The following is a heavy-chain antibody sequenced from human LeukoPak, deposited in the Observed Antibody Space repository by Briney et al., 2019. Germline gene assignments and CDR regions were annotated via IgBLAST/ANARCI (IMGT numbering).Heavy chain of an antibody. V-gene: IGHV4-4*07. D-gene: IGHD3-22*01. CDR3: AMYNYDTSGFDY. Sequence: SETLSLTCSVSGGSVGSFSIYYWSWVRQPAGKGLEWIGRIYTGGSTSTSYNPSLKCRVSISVDKSKNHFSLTLRSVTAADTAVYYCAMYNYDTSGFDYWGQGTRVTVSS. J-gene: IGHJ4*02. CDR2: IYTGGST. CDR1: GGSVGSFSIYY.